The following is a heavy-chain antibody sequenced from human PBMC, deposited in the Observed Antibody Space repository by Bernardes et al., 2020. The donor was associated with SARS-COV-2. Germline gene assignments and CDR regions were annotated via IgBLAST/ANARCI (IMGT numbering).Heavy chain of an antibody. V-gene: IGHV4-38-2*02. CDR3: ARDLNSAWDKSFDY. J-gene: IGHJ4*02. CDR2: IYHSGST. D-gene: IGHD6-19*01. CDR1: GYSISSGYY. Sequence: SETLSLTCAVSGYSISSGYYWGWIRQPPGKGLEWIGSIYHSGSTYYNPSLKSRVTISVDTSKNQFSLKLSSVTAADTAVYYCARDLNSAWDKSFDYWGQGTLVTVSS.